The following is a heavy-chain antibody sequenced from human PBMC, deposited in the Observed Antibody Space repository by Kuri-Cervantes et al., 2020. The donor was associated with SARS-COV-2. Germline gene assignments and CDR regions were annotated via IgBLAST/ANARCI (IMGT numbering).Heavy chain of an antibody. CDR2: IYYSGTT. V-gene: IGHV4-39*01. CDR3: ARPIVAAGFDY. D-gene: IGHD6-13*01. Sequence: WVRQPPGKGLEWIGSIYYSGTTYYNPSLKSRVTISVDTSKNQFSLNLSSVTAADTAVYYCARPIVAAGFDYWGQGTLVTVSS. J-gene: IGHJ4*02.